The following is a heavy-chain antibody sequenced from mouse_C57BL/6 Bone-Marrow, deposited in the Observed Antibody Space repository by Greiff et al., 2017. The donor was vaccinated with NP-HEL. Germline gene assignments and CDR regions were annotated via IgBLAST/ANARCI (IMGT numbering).Heavy chain of an antibody. Sequence: QVQLQQSGPGLVQPSHCLSITCTVSGFSLTSYGVHWVRQSPGKGLEWLGVIWSGGSTDYNAAFISRLSISKDNSKSQVFFKMNSLQADDTAIYYCARTGTLAWFAYWGQGTLVTVSA. CDR1: GFSLTSYG. CDR2: IWSGGST. V-gene: IGHV2-2*01. CDR3: ARTGTLAWFAY. D-gene: IGHD4-1*01. J-gene: IGHJ3*01.